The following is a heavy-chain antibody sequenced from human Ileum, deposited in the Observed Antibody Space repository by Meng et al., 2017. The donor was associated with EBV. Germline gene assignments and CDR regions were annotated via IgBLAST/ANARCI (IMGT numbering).Heavy chain of an antibody. J-gene: IGHJ4*02. CDR3: ARGHDYGDYASDY. V-gene: IGHV4-34*01. CDR2: INHSRSN. CDR1: GASSIGYF. D-gene: IGHD4-17*01. Sequence: HVDREQCGAGLLKPSTPLCVPRALSGASSIGYFRSGIRNPPGKALERSREINHSRSNTSNPSLTSRVTISVDTSKNQFSMKLSSVTAADTAVYYCARGHDYGDYASDYWGQGTLVTVSS.